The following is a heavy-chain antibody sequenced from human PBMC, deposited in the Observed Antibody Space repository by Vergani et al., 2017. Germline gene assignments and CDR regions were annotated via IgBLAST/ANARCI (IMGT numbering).Heavy chain of an antibody. V-gene: IGHV3-74*02. J-gene: IGHJ4*02. CDR2: INSDGSST. CDR1: GFTFDDYA. CDR3: ARIAAAVHNPG. D-gene: IGHD6-13*01. Sequence: EVQLVESGGGLVQPGRSLRLSCAASGFTFDDYAMHWVRQAPGKGLVWVSRINSDGSSTSYADSVKGRFTISRDNAKNTLYLQMNSLRAEDTAVYYCARIAAAVHNPGWGQGTLVTVSS.